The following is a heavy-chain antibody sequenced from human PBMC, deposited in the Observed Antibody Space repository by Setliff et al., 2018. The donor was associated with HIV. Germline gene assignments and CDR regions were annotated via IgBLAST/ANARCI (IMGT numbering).Heavy chain of an antibody. CDR1: GGSVSSGSYY. CDR2: IYYSGST. V-gene: IGHV4-61*01. Sequence: SETLSLTCTVSGGSVSSGSYYWSWIRQPPGKGLEWIGYIYYSGSTNYNPSLKSRVTISVDTSKNQFSLKLSSVTAADAAVYYCARGGVLLWFGELLGFDIWGQGTMVTVSS. CDR3: ARGGVLLWFGELLGFDI. J-gene: IGHJ3*02. D-gene: IGHD3-10*01.